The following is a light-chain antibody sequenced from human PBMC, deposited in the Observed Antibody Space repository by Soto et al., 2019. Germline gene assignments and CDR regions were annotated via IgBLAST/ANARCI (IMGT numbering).Light chain of an antibody. Sequence: QAVVTQEPSLTVSPGGTVTLTCGSSTGAVTSGHYPYWFQQKPGQAPRTLIYDTSNKHSWTPVRFSGSLLGGKAALTLSGAQPEDEAEYYCLLSYSGALVVFGGGTKVTVL. J-gene: IGLJ2*01. CDR1: TGAVTSGHY. CDR2: DTS. CDR3: LLSYSGALVV. V-gene: IGLV7-46*01.